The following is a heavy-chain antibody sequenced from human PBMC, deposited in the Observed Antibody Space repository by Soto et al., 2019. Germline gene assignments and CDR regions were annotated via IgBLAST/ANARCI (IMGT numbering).Heavy chain of an antibody. D-gene: IGHD2-15*01. CDR1: GGTFSSYA. Sequence: ASVEVCCEASGGTFSSYAIHWVRQAPGQRLEWMGWINAGNGNTKYSQKFQGRVTITRDTSASTAYMELSSLRSEDTAVYYCARDLGGWPDYWGQGTLVTVSS. V-gene: IGHV1-3*01. CDR3: ARDLGGWPDY. CDR2: INAGNGNT. J-gene: IGHJ4*02.